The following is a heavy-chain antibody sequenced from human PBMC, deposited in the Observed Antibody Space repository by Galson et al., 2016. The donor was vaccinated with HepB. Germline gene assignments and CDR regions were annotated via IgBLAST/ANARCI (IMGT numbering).Heavy chain of an antibody. J-gene: IGHJ4*02. CDR3: AKAPNPGTTLYPLDY. CDR1: GFTFSHYG. Sequence: SLRLSCAASGFTFSHYGMNWVRQAPGKGLEWVAVISYDGSNKYSTESVKGRFTISRDNSKNTLFLQMNSLRVEDTAVYYCAKAPNPGTTLYPLDYWGQGSLVTVSS. V-gene: IGHV3-30*18. D-gene: IGHD1-7*01. CDR2: ISYDGSNK.